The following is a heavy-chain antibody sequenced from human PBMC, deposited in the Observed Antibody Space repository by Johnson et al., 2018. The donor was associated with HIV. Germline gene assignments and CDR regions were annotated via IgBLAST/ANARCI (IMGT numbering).Heavy chain of an antibody. J-gene: IGHJ3*02. Sequence: VQLVESGGGLVQPGGSLRLSCAASGFTFSSYWMHWVRQAPGKGLVWVSRINSAGSRTSYADSVKGRFTISSDNAKNTLYLQMNSLKTEDTAVYYCTTDRDSSGYLDAFDIWGQGTMVTVSS. V-gene: IGHV3-74*01. CDR1: GFTFSSYW. D-gene: IGHD3-22*01. CDR2: INSAGSRT. CDR3: TTDRDSSGYLDAFDI.